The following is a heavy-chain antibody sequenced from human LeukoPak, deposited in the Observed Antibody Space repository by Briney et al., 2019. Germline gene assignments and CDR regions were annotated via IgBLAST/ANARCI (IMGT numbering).Heavy chain of an antibody. Sequence: GGSLRLSCAASGFTFSRNSMNWVRQAPGKGLEWVSSISTSSSYIDYADSVKGRFTISRDNSKNTMYLQMNNLREEDTAVYYCTRDPILGAPDYFDYWAREPWSPSPQ. CDR3: TRDPILGAPDYFDY. V-gene: IGHV3-21*01. CDR2: ISTSSSYI. D-gene: IGHD1-26*01. CDR1: GFTFSRNS. J-gene: IGHJ4*02.